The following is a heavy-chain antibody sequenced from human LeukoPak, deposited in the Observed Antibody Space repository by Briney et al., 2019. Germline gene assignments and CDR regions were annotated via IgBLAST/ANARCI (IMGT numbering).Heavy chain of an antibody. D-gene: IGHD5-18*01. V-gene: IGHV1-8*01. CDR1: GYTFTNHD. Sequence: ASVKVSCKASGYTFTNHDINWVRQASGQGLEWMGWMNPKSGNTGYLQKFQGRVTMTRDTSMSTVFMELSRLTSEDTAVYYCARGVNSQGTAMVLFDSWGQGSLVIVSA. CDR2: MNPKSGNT. CDR3: ARGVNSQGTAMVLFDS. J-gene: IGHJ4*02.